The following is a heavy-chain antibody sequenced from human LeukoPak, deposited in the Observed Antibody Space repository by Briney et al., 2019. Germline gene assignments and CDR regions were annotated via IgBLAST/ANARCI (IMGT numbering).Heavy chain of an antibody. J-gene: IGHJ1*01. V-gene: IGHV3-30*04. Sequence: GGSLRLSCAASGFSFSSYAMHWVRQAPGKGLEWVAFMSYDGNEKHYADSVKGRFTISRDNSKNTLYLQMNSLRAEDTAVYFCASEFREDHSSSQYFQHWGQGTLVSVSS. CDR3: ASEFREDHSSSQYFQH. CDR2: MSYDGNEK. CDR1: GFSFSSYA. D-gene: IGHD6-6*01.